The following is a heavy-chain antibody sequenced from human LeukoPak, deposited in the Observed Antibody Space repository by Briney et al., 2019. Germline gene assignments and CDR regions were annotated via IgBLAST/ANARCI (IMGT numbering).Heavy chain of an antibody. Sequence: GASVKVSCKASGYTFTSYGISWVRQAPGQGLEWMGWISAYNGNTNYAQKLQGRVTMTTDTSTSTAYMELRSLRSDDTAVYYCASPMTTVPLTAFDIWGQGTMVTVSS. CDR3: ASPMTTVPLTAFDI. V-gene: IGHV1-18*01. D-gene: IGHD4-17*01. CDR2: ISAYNGNT. J-gene: IGHJ3*02. CDR1: GYTFTSYG.